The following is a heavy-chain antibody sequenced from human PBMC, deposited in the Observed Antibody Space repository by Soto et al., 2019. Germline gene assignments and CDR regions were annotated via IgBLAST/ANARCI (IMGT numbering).Heavy chain of an antibody. V-gene: IGHV6-1*01. CDR2: TYYRSKWYK. Sequence: SQTLSLTCAISGGSVSSKSAAWNWIRPFPSRGLEWLGRTYYRSKWYKEYAVSVKSRIIINPDTSKNQFSLQLNSVTPEDTAVYYCARSGNEGAVDYWGQGTLVTVSS. D-gene: IGHD1-26*01. CDR1: GGSVSSKSAA. J-gene: IGHJ4*02. CDR3: ARSGNEGAVDY.